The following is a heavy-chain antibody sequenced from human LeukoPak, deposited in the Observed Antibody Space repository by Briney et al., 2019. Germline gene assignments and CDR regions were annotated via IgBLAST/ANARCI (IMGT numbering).Heavy chain of an antibody. CDR3: ARAINYNLIDY. J-gene: IGHJ4*02. D-gene: IGHD4-11*01. CDR2: INSDETDK. CDR1: GFTFSSFW. V-gene: IGHV3-74*01. Sequence: GGSLRLSCAASGFTFSSFWVHWVRQAPGKGPVWVSRINSDETDKIYADSVKGRLTISRDNAKNTLYLQISSLRTEDTAMYYCARAINYNLIDYWGQGTLVTVSS.